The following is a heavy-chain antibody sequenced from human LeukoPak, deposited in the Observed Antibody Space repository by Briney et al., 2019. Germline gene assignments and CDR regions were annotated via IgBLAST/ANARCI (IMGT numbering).Heavy chain of an antibody. CDR1: GFTFSSYW. CDR2: IKQDGSEK. V-gene: IGHV3-7*03. D-gene: IGHD3-9*01. CDR3: AKDVRLRYFDWLTDAFDI. Sequence: GGFLRLSCAASGFTFSSYWMSWVRQAPGKGLEWVATIKQDGSEKYYVDSVKGRFTISRDNAKNSLYLQMNSLRAEDTALYYCAKDVRLRYFDWLTDAFDIWGQGTMVTVSS. J-gene: IGHJ3*02.